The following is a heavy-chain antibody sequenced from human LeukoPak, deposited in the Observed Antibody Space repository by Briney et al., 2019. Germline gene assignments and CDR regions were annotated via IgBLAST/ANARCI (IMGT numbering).Heavy chain of an antibody. V-gene: IGHV4-34*01. J-gene: IGHJ2*01. CDR3: ARAYSDVSYNYWYFVL. D-gene: IGHD1-26*01. Sequence: SETLSLTCAVYGGSFSGYYWSWIRQPPGKGLEWIGEINHSGSTNYNPSLKSRVTMSVDTSKNQFSLKLTSVTAADAAVYFCARAYSDVSYNYWYFVLWGRGTLVTVSS. CDR1: GGSFSGYY. CDR2: INHSGST.